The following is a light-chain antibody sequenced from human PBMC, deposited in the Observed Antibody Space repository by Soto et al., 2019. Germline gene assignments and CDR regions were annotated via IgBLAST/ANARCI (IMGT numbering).Light chain of an antibody. CDR2: AAS. V-gene: IGKV1-39*01. J-gene: IGKJ2*01. CDR1: QSISWY. CDR3: QQSYSTPQNT. Sequence: DIPMTQSPSSLSASVGDRVTITCRASQSISWYLNWYQQKPGKAPKPLIYAASSLQSGVPSRFSGSGSGTDFTLTISSLQPEDFATYYCQQSYSTPQNTFGQGTKLEIK.